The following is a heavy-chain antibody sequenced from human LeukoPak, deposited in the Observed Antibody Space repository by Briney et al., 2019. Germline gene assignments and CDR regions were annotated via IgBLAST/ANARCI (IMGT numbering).Heavy chain of an antibody. D-gene: IGHD5-18*01. Sequence: GGALRLSCAASGFTFNNYWMHWVRQAPGKGLVWVSRINSDGINTSYADSVKGRFTISRDNSKNTLYLQMNSLRAEDTAVYYCAKGVVTAMVYYYYYYMDVWGKGTTVTISS. CDR2: INSDGINT. CDR3: AKGVVTAMVYYYYYYMDV. CDR1: GFTFNNYW. V-gene: IGHV3-74*01. J-gene: IGHJ6*03.